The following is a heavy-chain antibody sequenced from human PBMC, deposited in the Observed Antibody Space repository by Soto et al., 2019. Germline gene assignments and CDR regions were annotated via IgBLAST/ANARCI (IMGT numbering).Heavy chain of an antibody. CDR3: ARGLYKDIVVVVAATHHAYFDY. D-gene: IGHD2-15*01. CDR2: INHSGST. CDR1: GGSFSGYY. J-gene: IGHJ4*02. Sequence: SETLSLTCAVYGGSFSGYYWSWIRQPPGKGLEWIGEINHSGSTNYNPSLKSRVTISVDTSKNQFSLKLSSVTAADTAVYYCARGLYKDIVVVVAATHHAYFDYWGQGTLVTVSS. V-gene: IGHV4-34*01.